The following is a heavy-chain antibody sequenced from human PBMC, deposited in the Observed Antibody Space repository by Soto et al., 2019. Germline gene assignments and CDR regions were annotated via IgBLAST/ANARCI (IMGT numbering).Heavy chain of an antibody. CDR1: GFGFDEYG. V-gene: IGHV3-20*04. Sequence: EVYLVEAGGGVVRPGGSLRLSCAASGFGFDEYGMSWVRQGPGKGLGWVSTINRHGDSTAYADSVKGRFTISRDNAKNSLYLQMNGLIAEDTAFYYCARDHRWGYQYGEYGDSWCQGTLVTVSS. CDR2: INRHGDST. J-gene: IGHJ4*02. D-gene: IGHD4-17*01. CDR3: ARDHRWGYQYGEYGDS.